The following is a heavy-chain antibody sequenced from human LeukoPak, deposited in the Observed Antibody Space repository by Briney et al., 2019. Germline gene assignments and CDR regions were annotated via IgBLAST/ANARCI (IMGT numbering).Heavy chain of an antibody. CDR3: AKDAHPYGSASFPFDY. Sequence: GGPLRLSCAASGFTFSSYGTHWVRQAPGKGLEWVTFIRYDGSNKYYADSVKGLFTISRDNSKNTLYLQMNSLRPEDTAVYYCAKDAHPYGSASFPFDYWGQGTLVTVSS. J-gene: IGHJ4*02. CDR2: IRYDGSNK. V-gene: IGHV3-30*02. CDR1: GFTFSSYG. D-gene: IGHD3-10*01.